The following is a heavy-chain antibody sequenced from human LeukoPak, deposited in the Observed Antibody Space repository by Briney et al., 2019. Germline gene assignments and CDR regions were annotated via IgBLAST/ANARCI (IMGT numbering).Heavy chain of an antibody. CDR2: ISSSSSYI. CDR3: ARDAGYSYPDY. D-gene: IGHD5-18*01. V-gene: IGHV3-21*01. Sequence: GGSLRLSCAASGFTVSSNYMSWVRQAPGKGLEWVSSISSSSSYIYYADSVKGRFTISRDNAKNSLYLQMNSLRAEDTAVYYCARDAGYSYPDYWGQGTLVTVSS. J-gene: IGHJ4*02. CDR1: GFTVSSNY.